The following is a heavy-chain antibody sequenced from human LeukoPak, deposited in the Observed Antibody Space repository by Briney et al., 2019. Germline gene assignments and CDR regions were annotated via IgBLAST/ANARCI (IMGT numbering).Heavy chain of an antibody. V-gene: IGHV6-1*01. D-gene: IGHD3-3*01. CDR1: GDSVSANNAA. Sequence: SQTLSLTCAISGDSVSANNAAWNWIRQSPSRGLEWLGRTYYRSKWYTAYAVSVKSRITINSDTSKNQFSLHLNSVTPEDTAVYYCAAITIFGVVRNYFDYWGQGTLVTVSS. J-gene: IGHJ4*02. CDR2: TYYRSKWYT. CDR3: AAITIFGVVRNYFDY.